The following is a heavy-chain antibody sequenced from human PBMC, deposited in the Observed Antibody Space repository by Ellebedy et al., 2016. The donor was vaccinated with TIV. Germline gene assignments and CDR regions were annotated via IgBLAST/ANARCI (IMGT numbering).Heavy chain of an antibody. CDR3: ARHIGAAHAYYYGMDV. V-gene: IGHV4-61*08. CDR2: IYYSGTT. J-gene: IGHJ6*02. CDR1: GGSISSGDYY. Sequence: MPSETLSLTCTVSGGSISSGDYYWSWIRQPPGKGLEWIGYIYYSGTTNYNPSLKSRVTISVDTSKNQFSLKLSSVTAADTAVYYCARHIGAAHAYYYGMDVWGQGTTVTVSS. D-gene: IGHD6-6*01.